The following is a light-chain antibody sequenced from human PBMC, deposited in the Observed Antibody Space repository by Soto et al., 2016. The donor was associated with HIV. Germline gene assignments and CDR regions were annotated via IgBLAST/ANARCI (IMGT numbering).Light chain of an antibody. CDR3: NSRDNDRVL. Sequence: SSELTQDPAVSVALGQTVKITCQGDSLRKYFATWYQQKPGQAPILVIYGKNKRPSGIPDRFSGFSSGNTGSLTISGAQAEDEADYYCNSRDNDRVLFGGGTKLTVL. CDR1: SLRKYF. J-gene: IGLJ2*01. V-gene: IGLV3-19*01. CDR2: GKN.